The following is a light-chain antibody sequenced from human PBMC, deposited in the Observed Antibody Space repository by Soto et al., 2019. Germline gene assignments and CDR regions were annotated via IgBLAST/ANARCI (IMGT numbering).Light chain of an antibody. CDR1: QSVSSN. V-gene: IGKV3-20*01. Sequence: EIVLTQSPDTLSLSPGERATLSCRASQSVSSNLAWYQQKPGQAPRLLIYGASNRATGIPDRFSGSGSGTDFTLTISRLEPEDFAVYYCQQYGSSGTFGQGTKV. CDR3: QQYGSSGT. J-gene: IGKJ1*01. CDR2: GAS.